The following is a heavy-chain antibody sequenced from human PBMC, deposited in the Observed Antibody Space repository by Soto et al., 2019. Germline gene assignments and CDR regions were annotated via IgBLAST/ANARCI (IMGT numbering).Heavy chain of an antibody. Sequence: SETLSRTCAVSGGSISSCGYSWSWIRQPPGKGLEWIGYIYHSGSTYYNPSLKSRVTISVDRSKNQFSLKLSSVTAADTAVYYCARVPGPWGQGTLVTVSS. CDR1: GGSISSCGYS. J-gene: IGHJ5*02. CDR2: IYHSGST. CDR3: ARVPGP. D-gene: IGHD7-27*01. V-gene: IGHV4-30-2*01.